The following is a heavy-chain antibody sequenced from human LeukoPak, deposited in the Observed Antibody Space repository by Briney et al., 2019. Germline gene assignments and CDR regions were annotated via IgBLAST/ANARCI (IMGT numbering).Heavy chain of an antibody. V-gene: IGHV4-59*01. CDR1: GGSISSYY. CDR3: ARDSSYDFWSGYQNFGMDV. D-gene: IGHD3-3*01. CDR2: IYYSGST. J-gene: IGHJ6*02. Sequence: PSETLSLTCTVSGGSISSYYWSWIRRPPGKGLEWIGYIYYSGSTNYNPSLKSRVTISVDTSKNQFSLKLSSVTAADTAVYYCARDSSYDFWSGYQNFGMDVWGQGTTVTVSS.